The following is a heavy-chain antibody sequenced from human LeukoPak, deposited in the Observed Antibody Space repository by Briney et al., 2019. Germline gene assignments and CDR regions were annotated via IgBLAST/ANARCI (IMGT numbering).Heavy chain of an antibody. Sequence: GGSLRLSCAASGFTFSSYAMHWVRQAPGKGLEWVAVISYDGSNKYYADSVKGRFTISRDNSKNTLYLQMNSLRAEDTAVYYCAKLWFGESSRRRPSYFDYWGQGILVAVSS. CDR2: ISYDGSNK. CDR1: GFTFSSYA. CDR3: AKLWFGESSRRRPSYFDY. J-gene: IGHJ4*02. V-gene: IGHV3-30-3*02. D-gene: IGHD3-10*01.